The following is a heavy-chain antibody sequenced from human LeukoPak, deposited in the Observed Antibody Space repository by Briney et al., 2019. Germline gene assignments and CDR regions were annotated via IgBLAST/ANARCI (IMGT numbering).Heavy chain of an antibody. CDR3: ARQWLVSPLFDY. V-gene: IGHV4-34*01. Sequence: SETLSLTCAVYGGSLSGYYWSWIRQPPGKGLEWIGEINHSGSTNYNPSLKSRVTISVDTSRNQLSLKLSSMTAADTAVYYCARQWLVSPLFDYWGQGTLVTVSS. J-gene: IGHJ4*02. CDR2: INHSGST. D-gene: IGHD6-19*01. CDR1: GGSLSGYY.